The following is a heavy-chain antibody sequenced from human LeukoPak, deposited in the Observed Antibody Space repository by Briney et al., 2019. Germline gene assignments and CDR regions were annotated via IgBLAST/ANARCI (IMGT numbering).Heavy chain of an antibody. CDR2: IYYSGST. D-gene: IGHD4-23*01. CDR1: GGSICSYY. J-gene: IGHJ5*02. V-gene: IGHV4-59*01. CDR3: ARGDPVRWDWFDP. Sequence: SETLSLTCTVSGGSICSYYWSWIRQPPGKGLEWIGYIYYSGSTNYNPSLKSRVTISVDTSKNQFSLKLSSVTAADTAVYYCARGDPVRWDWFDPWGQGTLVTVSS.